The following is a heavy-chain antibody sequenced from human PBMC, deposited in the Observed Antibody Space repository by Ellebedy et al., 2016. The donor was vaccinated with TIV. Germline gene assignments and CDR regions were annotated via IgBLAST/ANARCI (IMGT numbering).Heavy chain of an antibody. CDR1: GFTFSSYA. J-gene: IGHJ6*02. V-gene: IGHV3-30-3*01. CDR2: ISHDGSNK. CDR3: ARDRDYGDYYYYGMDV. D-gene: IGHD4-17*01. Sequence: PGGSLRLSCAASGFTFSSYAMHWVRQAPGKGLEWVAVISHDGSNKYYADSVKGRFTISRDNSKNTLYLQMNSLRAEDTAVYYCARDRDYGDYYYYGMDVWGQGTTVTVSS.